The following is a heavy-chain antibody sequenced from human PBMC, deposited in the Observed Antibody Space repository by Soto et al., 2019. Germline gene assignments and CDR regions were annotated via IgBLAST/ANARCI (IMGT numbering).Heavy chain of an antibody. CDR1: GFTFRGFT. J-gene: IGHJ4*03. D-gene: IGHD1-1*01. CDR2: ISSNSAYI. V-gene: IGHV3-21*01. CDR3: ARDASRESNSRGCFDH. Sequence: GGSLRLSCAASGFTFRGFTMNWVRQAPGKGLEWVSTISSNSAYIYYTDALRGRFTISRDSAKNSLHLQMNSLRAEDTAVYYCARDASRESNSRGCFDHWGSRTLVTDSS.